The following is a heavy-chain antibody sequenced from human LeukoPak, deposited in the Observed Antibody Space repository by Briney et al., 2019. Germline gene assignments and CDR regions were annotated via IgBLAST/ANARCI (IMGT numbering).Heavy chain of an antibody. CDR2: IIPIFGTA. V-gene: IGHV1-69*13. Sequence: SVKVSCKASGGTFSSYAISWVRQAPGQGLEWMGGIIPIFGTANYAQKFQGRVTITADESTSTAYMELSSLRSEDTAVYYCARPRSPYWRGGDSTAGYFDYWGQGTLVTVSS. CDR1: GGTFSSYA. CDR3: ARPRSPYWRGGDSTAGYFDY. J-gene: IGHJ4*02. D-gene: IGHD2-15*01.